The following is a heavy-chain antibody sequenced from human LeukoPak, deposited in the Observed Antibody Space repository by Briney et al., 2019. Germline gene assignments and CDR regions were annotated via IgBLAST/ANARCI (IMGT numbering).Heavy chain of an antibody. J-gene: IGHJ4*02. CDR2: IKQDGSEK. V-gene: IGHV3-7*01. CDR3: ARRGGDGYYIDS. CDR1: GSTFSSYW. D-gene: IGHD5-24*01. Sequence: PGGSLRLSCAASGSTFSSYWMSWVRQAPGKGLEWVANIKQDGSEKYYVDSVKGRFTISRDNAKNSLYLQMNSLRPEDTAVYYCARRGGDGYYIDSWGQGTPGTVSS.